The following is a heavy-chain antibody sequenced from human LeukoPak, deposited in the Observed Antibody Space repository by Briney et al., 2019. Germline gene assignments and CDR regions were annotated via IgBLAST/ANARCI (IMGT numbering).Heavy chain of an antibody. CDR1: GFTFSMYW. V-gene: IGHV3-53*01. D-gene: IGHD4-17*01. Sequence: GGSLRLSCAASGFTFSMYWMHWVRQAPGKGLEWVSLIYFGGSTYYADSVKGRFTISRDNSKNTLYLQINSLRAEDTAVYYCARGRDGDYSFDYWGQGTLVTVSS. CDR3: ARGRDGDYSFDY. J-gene: IGHJ4*02. CDR2: IYFGGST.